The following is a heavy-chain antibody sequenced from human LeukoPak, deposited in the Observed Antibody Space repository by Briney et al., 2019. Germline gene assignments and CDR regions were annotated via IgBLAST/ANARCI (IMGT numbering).Heavy chain of an antibody. CDR3: ARDLFFYDSSETNFDY. CDR2: INPSGGST. J-gene: IGHJ4*02. D-gene: IGHD3-22*01. Sequence: VASVKVSCKASGYTFTSYYMHWVRQAPGQGREWMGIINPSGGSTSYAQKFQGRVTMTRDMSTSTVYMELSSLRSEDTAVYYCARDLFFYDSSETNFDYWGQGTLVTVSS. V-gene: IGHV1-46*01. CDR1: GYTFTSYY.